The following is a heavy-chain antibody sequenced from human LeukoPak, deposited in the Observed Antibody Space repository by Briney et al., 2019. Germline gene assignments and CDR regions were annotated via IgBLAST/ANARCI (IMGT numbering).Heavy chain of an antibody. V-gene: IGHV3-30*03. CDR3: ARDYNDVGPWGLYYDFWSGYYNGSY. CDR1: GFTFSSYG. D-gene: IGHD3-3*01. J-gene: IGHJ4*02. Sequence: YPGGSLRLSCAASGFTFSSYGMHWVRQAPGKGLEWVAVISYDGSNKYYADSVKGRFTISRDNSKNTLYLQMNSLRAEDTAVYYCARDYNDVGPWGLYYDFWSGYYNGSYWGQGTLVTVSS. CDR2: ISYDGSNK.